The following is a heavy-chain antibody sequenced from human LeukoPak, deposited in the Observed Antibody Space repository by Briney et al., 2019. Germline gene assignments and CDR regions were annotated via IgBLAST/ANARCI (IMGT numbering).Heavy chain of an antibody. CDR1: GFTVSSNY. D-gene: IGHD2-15*01. V-gene: IGHV3-66*01. CDR3: ANGWWGYFDY. CDR2: IYSGGST. Sequence: GGSLRLSCAASGFTVSSNYMSWVRQAPGKGLEWVSVIYSGGSTYYADSVKGRFTISRDNSKNTLYLHMNSLRADDTAVYYCANGWWGYFDYWGQGTLVTVSS. J-gene: IGHJ4*02.